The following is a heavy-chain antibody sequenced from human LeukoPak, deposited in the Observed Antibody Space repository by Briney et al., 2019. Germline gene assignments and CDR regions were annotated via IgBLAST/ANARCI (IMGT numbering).Heavy chain of an antibody. D-gene: IGHD2-21*01. V-gene: IGHV3-23*01. CDR3: AKDLSYCGGDCYPTCFDY. CDR2: ISGSGGST. J-gene: IGHJ4*02. CDR1: GFTFSSYA. Sequence: GGSLRLSCAASGFTFSSYAMSWVRQAPGKGLEWVSAISGSGGSTYYADSVKGRFTISRDNSKSTLYLQMNSLRAEDTAVYYCAKDLSYCGGDCYPTCFDYWGQGTLVTVSS.